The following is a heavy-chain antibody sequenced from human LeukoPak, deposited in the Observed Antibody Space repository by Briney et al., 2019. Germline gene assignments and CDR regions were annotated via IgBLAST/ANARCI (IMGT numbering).Heavy chain of an antibody. D-gene: IGHD3-22*01. CDR2: IYYSGST. Sequence: ASETLSLTCTVSGGSISSGGYYWSWIRQHPGKGLEWIGYIYYSGSTYYNPSLKSRVTISVDTSKNQFSLKLSSVTAADTAVYYCAREYYASSGSPNWFDPWGQGTLVTVSS. V-gene: IGHV4-31*03. CDR3: AREYYASSGSPNWFDP. CDR1: GGSISSGGYY. J-gene: IGHJ5*02.